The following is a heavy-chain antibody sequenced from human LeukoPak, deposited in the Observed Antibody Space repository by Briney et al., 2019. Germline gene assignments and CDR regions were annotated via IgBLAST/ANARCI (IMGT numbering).Heavy chain of an antibody. D-gene: IGHD2-21*02. CDR3: AREKGIVVVTATRRGTWFDP. CDR2: INPNSGGT. V-gene: IGHV1-2*02. Sequence: ASVKVSCKASGYTFTGYYMHWVRQAPGQGLEWMGWINPNSGGTNYAQKFQGRVTMTRDTSISTAHMELSRLRSDDTAVYYCAREKGIVVVTATRRGTWFDPWGQGTLVTVSS. CDR1: GYTFTGYY. J-gene: IGHJ5*02.